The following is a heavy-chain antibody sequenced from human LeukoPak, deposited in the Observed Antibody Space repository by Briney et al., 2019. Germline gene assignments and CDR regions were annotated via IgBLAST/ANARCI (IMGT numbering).Heavy chain of an antibody. Sequence: SETLSLTCAVYGRSFSGYYWTWIRQTPGKGLEWIGEINHSGITDYNPSLRSRVTISVDTSKNQFSLKLSSVTAADTAVYYCARVIKVYSSSWAEYYYYYYMDVWGKGTTVTVSS. J-gene: IGHJ6*03. CDR2: INHSGIT. D-gene: IGHD6-13*01. V-gene: IGHV4-34*01. CDR3: ARVIKVYSSSWAEYYYYYYMDV. CDR1: GRSFSGYY.